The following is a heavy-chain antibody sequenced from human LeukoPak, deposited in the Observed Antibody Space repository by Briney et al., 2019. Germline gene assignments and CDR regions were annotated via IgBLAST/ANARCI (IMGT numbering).Heavy chain of an antibody. CDR2: IYYTGST. J-gene: IGHJ2*01. Sequence: SETLSLTCTVSGGSISSYYWSWIRQPPGKGLEWIGYIYYTGSTNYNPSLKSRVTISADTSKNQFSLKLSSVTAADTAVYYCAREKEQQLVRNRYFDLWGRGTLVTVSS. V-gene: IGHV4-59*01. CDR1: GGSISSYY. CDR3: AREKEQQLVRNRYFDL. D-gene: IGHD6-13*01.